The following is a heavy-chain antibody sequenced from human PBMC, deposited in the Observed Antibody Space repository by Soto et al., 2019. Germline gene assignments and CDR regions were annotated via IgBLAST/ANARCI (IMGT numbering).Heavy chain of an antibody. D-gene: IGHD1-26*01. V-gene: IGHV2-5*02. J-gene: IGHJ3*01. Sequence: QNTLKESGPTLVKPTQPLTLTCTFSGFSLSTHGMGVGWISQPPGKALEWLAIIFWDDAKRYSPSLKGRLTITKCTSKNQVVLTMTNMDPVDTATYYCARSPATWVHAFDVWGQGTMVTVSS. CDR3: ARSPATWVHAFDV. CDR2: IFWDDAK. CDR1: GFSLSTHGMG.